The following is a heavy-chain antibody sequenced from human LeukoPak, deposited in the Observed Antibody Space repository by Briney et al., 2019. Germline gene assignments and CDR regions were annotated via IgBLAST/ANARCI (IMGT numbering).Heavy chain of an antibody. CDR1: GFVFSSHP. V-gene: IGHV3-64*01. D-gene: IGHD1-14*01. CDR2: ISNSGGST. Sequence: GGSLRHSCAVSGFVFSSHPMHWVRQAPGKGLECVSAISNSGGSTYYANSVKGRFTISRDNSKNTLYLQMDSLRAEDTALYYCAREEPAGSIDYWGQGILVTVSS. J-gene: IGHJ4*02. CDR3: AREEPAGSIDY.